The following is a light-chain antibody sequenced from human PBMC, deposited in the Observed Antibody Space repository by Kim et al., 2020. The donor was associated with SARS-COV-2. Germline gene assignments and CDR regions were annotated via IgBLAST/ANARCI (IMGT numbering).Light chain of an antibody. CDR1: SGHSSYI. V-gene: IGLV4-60*03. J-gene: IGLJ3*02. Sequence: QPVLTQSSSASASLGSSVKLTCTLSSGHSSYIIAWHQQQPGKAPRYLMKFESGGSYNKGSGVPDRFSGSSSGAYRYLTISNLQSEDEADYYCETWDSKVFGGGTQLTVL. CDR2: FESGGSY. CDR3: ETWDSKV.